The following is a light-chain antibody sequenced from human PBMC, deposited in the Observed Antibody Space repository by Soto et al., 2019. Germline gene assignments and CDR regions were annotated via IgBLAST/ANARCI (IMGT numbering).Light chain of an antibody. CDR3: QLRSDWPPTDT. Sequence: EVVLTQSPATLSLSPGTGATLSCRASQIVTSSLAWYQQRPGLSPRLLIYDTFTRATGIPASFSATGAGTDLTLTLSSLEPEDSDVYFCQLRSDWPPTDTFGQGTKLE. J-gene: IGKJ2*01. CDR2: DTF. V-gene: IGKV3-11*01. CDR1: QIVTSS.